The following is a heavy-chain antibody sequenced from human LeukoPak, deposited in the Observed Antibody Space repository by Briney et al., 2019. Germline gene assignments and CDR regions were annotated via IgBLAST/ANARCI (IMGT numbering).Heavy chain of an antibody. CDR2: ISSGGTT. Sequence: GGSLRLSCAASGFTFSSYAMSWVRQAPGRGLEWVSAISSGGTTYYSDAVKARFTISRDSSKNTLFLQMNRLRPEDAAVYYCAKAPVTTCRGAFCYPFDYWGLGTLVTVSS. CDR1: GFTFSSYA. CDR3: AKAPVTTCRGAFCYPFDY. D-gene: IGHD2-15*01. J-gene: IGHJ4*02. V-gene: IGHV3-23*01.